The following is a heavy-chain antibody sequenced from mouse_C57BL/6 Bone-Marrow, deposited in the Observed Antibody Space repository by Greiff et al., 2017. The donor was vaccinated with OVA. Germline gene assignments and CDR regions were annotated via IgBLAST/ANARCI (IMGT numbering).Heavy chain of an antibody. D-gene: IGHD3-3*01. CDR3: ARQGLVYFDY. V-gene: IGHV5-6*01. CDR1: GFTFSSYG. Sequence: EVHLVESGGDLVKPGGSLKLSCAASGFTFSSYGMSWVRQTPDKRLEWVATISSGGSYTYYPDSVKGRFTISRDNAKNTLYLQMSSLKSEDTAMYYCARQGLVYFDYWGQGTTLTVSS. CDR2: ISSGGSYT. J-gene: IGHJ2*01.